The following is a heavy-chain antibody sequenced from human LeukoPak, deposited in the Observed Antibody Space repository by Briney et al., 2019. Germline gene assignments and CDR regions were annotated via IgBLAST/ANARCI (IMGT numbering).Heavy chain of an antibody. Sequence: ASVKVSCKASGYTFTGYYMHWVRQAPGQGLEWMGWINPNSGGTNYAQKFQGWVTMTRDTSISTAYMELSRLRSDDTAVYYCARGSPGGWYLQPTPKHDYWGQGTLVTVSS. J-gene: IGHJ4*02. CDR1: GYTFTGYY. V-gene: IGHV1-2*04. CDR2: INPNSGGT. CDR3: ARGSPGGWYLQPTPKHDY. D-gene: IGHD6-19*01.